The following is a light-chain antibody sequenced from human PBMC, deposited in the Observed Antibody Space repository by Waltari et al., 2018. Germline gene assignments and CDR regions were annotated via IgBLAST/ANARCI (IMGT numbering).Light chain of an antibody. V-gene: IGLV2-14*03. CDR1: SSDVGGYNY. CDR3: SSYTSSSTQV. Sequence: QSALTQPASVSGSPGQSITISCTGTSSDVGGYNYVSWYQQHPGKAPKLMIYDVSNRPSWVSNRFSGSKSGNTASLTISGLQAEDEADYYCSSYTSSSTQVFGTGTKVTVL. CDR2: DVS. J-gene: IGLJ1*01.